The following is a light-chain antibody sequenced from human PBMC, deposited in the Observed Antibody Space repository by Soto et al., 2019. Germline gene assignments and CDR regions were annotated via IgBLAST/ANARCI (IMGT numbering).Light chain of an antibody. Sequence: EIVLTQSPATLSLSPGERATLSCRASQSVNRNLAWYRQKPGQAPRLLIYDASKRATGIPARFSGSGSGTDFTLTISSLKPADLAVYYCQQRNNWPLTFGGGTKVEIK. CDR3: QQRNNWPLT. V-gene: IGKV3-11*01. J-gene: IGKJ4*01. CDR1: QSVNRN. CDR2: DAS.